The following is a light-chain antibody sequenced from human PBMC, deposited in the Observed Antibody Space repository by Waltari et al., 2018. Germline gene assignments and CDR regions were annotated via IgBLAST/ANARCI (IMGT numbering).Light chain of an antibody. CDR2: EDN. CDR3: QSYDSSNRDVV. CDR1: SGSIASNY. Sequence: NFMLTQPHSVSESPGKTVTISCTRRSGSIASNYVQWYQQRPGSSPTTVIYEDNQRPPGVPDRFSGSIDSSSNSASLTISGLKTEDEADFYCQSYDSSNRDVVFGGGTKLTVL. V-gene: IGLV6-57*01. J-gene: IGLJ2*01.